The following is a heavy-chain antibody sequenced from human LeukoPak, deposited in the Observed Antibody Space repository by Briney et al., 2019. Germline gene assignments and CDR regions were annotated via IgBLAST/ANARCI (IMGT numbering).Heavy chain of an antibody. Sequence: GGSLRLSCAASGFTVSSNYMSGGRQAPGKGLGWVSGIRVGGGGTYYADSVKGRFTISRDNSKNTLYLQMNSLRAEDTVIYYCAKDLPGSTVITGTFDYWGQGTLVTVSS. CDR1: GFTVSSNY. CDR2: IRVGGGGT. V-gene: IGHV3-23*01. CDR3: AKDLPGSTVITGTFDY. J-gene: IGHJ4*02. D-gene: IGHD3-10*01.